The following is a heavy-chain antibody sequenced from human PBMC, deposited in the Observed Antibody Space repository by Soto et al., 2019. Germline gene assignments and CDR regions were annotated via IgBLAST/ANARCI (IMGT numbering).Heavy chain of an antibody. D-gene: IGHD2-15*01. V-gene: IGHV1-18*04. CDR1: GCTFTSYG. CDR3: ARDGNCRAQLLATVDYYGMDV. J-gene: IGHJ6*02. CDR2: ISAYNGNT. Sequence: GASVKVSCKASGCTFTSYGISWVRQAPGQGLEWMGWISAYNGNTNYAQKLQGRVTMTTDTSTSTAYMELRSLRSDDTAVYYCARDGNCRAQLLATVDYYGMDVWGQGTTVTVSS.